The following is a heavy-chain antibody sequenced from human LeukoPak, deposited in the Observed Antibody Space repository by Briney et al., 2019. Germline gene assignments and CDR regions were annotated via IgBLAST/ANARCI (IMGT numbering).Heavy chain of an antibody. J-gene: IGHJ4*02. CDR1: GGTFRSYP. Sequence: SVKVTFKASGGTFRSYPITWVRQAPGQGLEWMGGIIPIFGTANYARKFQGRVTMTRDMSTSTVYMELSSLRSEDTAVYYCARGEAYGDLFAYWGQGTLVTVSS. D-gene: IGHD4-17*01. CDR3: ARGEAYGDLFAY. V-gene: IGHV1-69*05. CDR2: IIPIFGTA.